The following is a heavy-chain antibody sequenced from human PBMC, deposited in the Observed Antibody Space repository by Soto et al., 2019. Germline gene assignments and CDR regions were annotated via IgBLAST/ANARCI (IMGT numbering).Heavy chain of an antibody. CDR1: GYTFTSYD. J-gene: IGHJ1*01. CDR3: ARGRGGPSITIFGVVNPEYFQH. Sequence: GASVKVSCKASGYTFTSYDINWVRQATGQGLEWMGWMNPNSGNTGYAQKFQGRVTMTRNTSISTAYMELSSLRSEDTAVYYCARGRGGPSITIFGVVNPEYFQHWGQGTLVTVSS. V-gene: IGHV1-8*01. D-gene: IGHD3-3*01. CDR2: MNPNSGNT.